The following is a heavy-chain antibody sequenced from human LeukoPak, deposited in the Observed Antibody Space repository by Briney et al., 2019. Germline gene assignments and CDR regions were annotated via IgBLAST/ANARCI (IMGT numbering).Heavy chain of an antibody. Sequence: SETLSLTCTVSGGSISSYYWSWIRQPPGKGLEWIGYIYYSGSTNYNPSLKSRVTISVDTSKNQFSLKLSSVTAADTAVYYCARVGDYALKDWAQGTLVTVSS. CDR1: GGSISSYY. J-gene: IGHJ4*02. D-gene: IGHD3-16*01. CDR2: IYYSGST. V-gene: IGHV4-59*12. CDR3: ARVGDYALKD.